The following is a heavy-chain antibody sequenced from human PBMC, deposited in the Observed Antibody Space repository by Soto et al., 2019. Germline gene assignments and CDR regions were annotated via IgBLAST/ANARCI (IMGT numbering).Heavy chain of an antibody. CDR3: AKGGPVLDSSGLIDY. D-gene: IGHD3-22*01. CDR1: GFTSSGYG. V-gene: IGHV3-30*18. CDR2: ISYDGSNK. J-gene: IGHJ4*02. Sequence: PGGSLRLSCAASGFTSSGYGMHWVRQAPGKGLEWVAVISYDGSNKYYADSVKDRFTVSRDNSKNTLYLQMNSLRAEDTAVYYCAKGGPVLDSSGLIDYRGQGTLVTVSS.